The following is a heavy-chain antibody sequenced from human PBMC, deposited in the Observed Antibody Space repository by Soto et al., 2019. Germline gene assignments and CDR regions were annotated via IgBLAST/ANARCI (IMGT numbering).Heavy chain of an antibody. V-gene: IGHV3-64*01. CDR3: ARASYDFCSGHYPF. Sequence: GGSLRLSCAASGFTFSSYAMHWVRQAPGKGLEYVSAISSNGGSTYYANSVKGRFTISRDISKNTLYLQMGSLRADYMAVYYCARASYDFCSGHYPFWGQGTLVTVSS. CDR1: GFTFSSYA. D-gene: IGHD3-3*01. CDR2: ISSNGGST. J-gene: IGHJ4*01.